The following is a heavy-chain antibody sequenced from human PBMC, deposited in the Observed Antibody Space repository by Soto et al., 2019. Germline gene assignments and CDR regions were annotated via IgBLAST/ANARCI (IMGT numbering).Heavy chain of an antibody. Sequence: GGSLRLSCAASGFTFSSYSMNWVRQAPGKGLEWVSYISSSSSTIYYADSVKGRFTIPRDNAKNSLYLQMNSLRAEDTAVYYCAGITGTTQIDAFDIRGQGTMVTVS. CDR1: GFTFSSYS. CDR2: ISSSSSTI. CDR3: AGITGTTQIDAFDI. J-gene: IGHJ3*02. D-gene: IGHD1-7*01. V-gene: IGHV3-48*01.